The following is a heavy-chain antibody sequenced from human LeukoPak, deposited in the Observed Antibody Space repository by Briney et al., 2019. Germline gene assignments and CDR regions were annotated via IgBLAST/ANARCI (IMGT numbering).Heavy chain of an antibody. J-gene: IGHJ4*02. CDR1: GFTFSNFW. CDR3: AADIKNNYYDSSGYFFY. V-gene: IGHV3-7*03. D-gene: IGHD3-22*01. CDR2: IKQDETEK. Sequence: GESLRLSCTASGFTFSNFWMGWVRQAPGKGLEWVANIKQDETEKFYLGSVKGRFTISRDNAKNSLYPQMNSLRVEDTALYYCAADIKNNYYDSSGYFFYWGQGTLVTVSS.